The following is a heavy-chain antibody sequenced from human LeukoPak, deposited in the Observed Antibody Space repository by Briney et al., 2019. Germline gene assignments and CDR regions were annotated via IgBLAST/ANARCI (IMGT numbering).Heavy chain of an antibody. CDR1: GYTFTSYD. CDR3: ARLTKHWYFDL. J-gene: IGHJ2*01. V-gene: IGHV1-18*01. CDR2: ISAYNGNT. Sequence: ASVKVSCKASGYTFTSYDINWVRQAPGQGLEWMGWISAYNGNTNYAQKLQGRVTMTTDTSTSTAYMELRSLRSDDTAVYYCARLTKHWYFDLWGRGTLVTVSS. D-gene: IGHD3-3*01.